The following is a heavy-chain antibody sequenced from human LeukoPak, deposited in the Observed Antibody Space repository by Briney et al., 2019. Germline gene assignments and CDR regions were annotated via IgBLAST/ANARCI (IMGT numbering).Heavy chain of an antibody. CDR1: GYTFNRYG. CDR3: ARVGGRCDN. V-gene: IGHV1-18*04. CDR2: MSAYNGST. J-gene: IGHJ3*02. D-gene: IGHD3-3*01. Sequence: GGSVKDSCQGSGYTFNRYGISWVRQPPGQGLAWMGWMSAYNGSTNYAQMLQGRVTLTHDIHTCTVYMAVRTLISYDTTEYYRARVGGRCDNWGQGTMVTVSS.